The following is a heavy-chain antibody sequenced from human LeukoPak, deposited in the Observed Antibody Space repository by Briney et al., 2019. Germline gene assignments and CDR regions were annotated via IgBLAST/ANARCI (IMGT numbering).Heavy chain of an antibody. CDR3: AKATGRYSSSLEGY. J-gene: IGHJ4*02. CDR1: GFTFSTSG. CDR2: IPYDGGNK. V-gene: IGHV3-30*02. D-gene: IGHD6-6*01. Sequence: GGSLRLSCAASGFTFSTSGMHWVRQAPGKWLEWVAVIPYDGGNKYYADSVKGRFTISRDNSKNTLYLQMNSLRAEDTAVYYCAKATGRYSSSLEGYWGQGTLVTVSS.